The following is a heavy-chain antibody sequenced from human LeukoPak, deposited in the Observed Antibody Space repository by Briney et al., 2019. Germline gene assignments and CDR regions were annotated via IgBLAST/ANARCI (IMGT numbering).Heavy chain of an antibody. J-gene: IGHJ1*01. CDR2: IYYSGST. CDR1: GVSISSSSDY. CDR3: AQKAPYSPGYSQH. Sequence: SETLSLTCTVSGVSISSSSDYWGWIRQPPGKGLEWIGTIYYSGSTYHNPSLKSRVTISVDTSKNQFSLKLTSVTAADTAVYYCAQKAPYSPGYSQHWGQGTLVTVSS. V-gene: IGHV4-39*07. D-gene: IGHD2-15*01.